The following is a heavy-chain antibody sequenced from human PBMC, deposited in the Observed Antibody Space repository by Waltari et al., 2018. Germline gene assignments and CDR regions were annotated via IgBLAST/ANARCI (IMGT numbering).Heavy chain of an antibody. CDR3: ARDRGSGSYYSGDAFDI. CDR2: IYHSGST. Sequence: QVQLQESGPGLVKPSGTLSLTCAVSGGSISSSNWWSWVRQPPGKGLEWIGEIYHSGSTNYNPSLKSRGTISVDTSKNQFSLKLSSVTAADTAVYYCARDRGSGSYYSGDAFDIWGQGTMVTVSS. CDR1: GGSISSSNW. J-gene: IGHJ3*02. D-gene: IGHD1-26*01. V-gene: IGHV4-4*02.